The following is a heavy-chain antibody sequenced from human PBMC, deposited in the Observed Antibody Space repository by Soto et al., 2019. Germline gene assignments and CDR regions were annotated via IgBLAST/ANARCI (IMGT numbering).Heavy chain of an antibody. D-gene: IGHD3-9*01. V-gene: IGHV3-23*01. CDR2: ISGSGGST. CDR1: GFTFSSYA. Sequence: EVQLLESGGGLVQPGGSLRLSCAASGFTFSSYAMSWVRQAPGKGLEWVSAISGSGGSTYYADSVKGRFTISRDNSKNTLYLQMKSLRAEDTAVYYCAKALLRYFDWPMSNAFDIWGQGTMVTVSS. J-gene: IGHJ3*02. CDR3: AKALLRYFDWPMSNAFDI.